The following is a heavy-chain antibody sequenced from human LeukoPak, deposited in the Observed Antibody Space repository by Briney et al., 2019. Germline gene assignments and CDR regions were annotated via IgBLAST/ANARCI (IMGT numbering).Heavy chain of an antibody. D-gene: IGHD5-12*01. J-gene: IGHJ4*02. Sequence: GGSLRLSCAASGFTVSSNYMSWIRQAPGKGLEWVSYISSSGSTIYYADSVKGRFTISRDNAKNSLFLQMNSLRAEDTAVYYCARRIVATKAYYFDYWGQGTLVTVSS. CDR1: GFTVSSNY. CDR3: ARRIVATKAYYFDY. CDR2: ISSSGSTI. V-gene: IGHV3-11*01.